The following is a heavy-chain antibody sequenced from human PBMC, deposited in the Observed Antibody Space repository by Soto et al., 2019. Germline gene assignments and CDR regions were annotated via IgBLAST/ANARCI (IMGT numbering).Heavy chain of an antibody. V-gene: IGHV3-11*06. J-gene: IGHJ6*02. CDR1: GFTFIDYY. CDR3: ARAFPDNYSPSYYYGMDV. D-gene: IGHD1-20*01. Sequence: PGGSLRLSCAASGFTFIDYYMSWIRQAPGKGLEWVSYISSSSSHTNYADSVKGRFTISRDNAKNSLYLQMNSLRAEDTAVYYCARAFPDNYSPSYYYGMDVWGQGTTVTVSS. CDR2: ISSSSSHT.